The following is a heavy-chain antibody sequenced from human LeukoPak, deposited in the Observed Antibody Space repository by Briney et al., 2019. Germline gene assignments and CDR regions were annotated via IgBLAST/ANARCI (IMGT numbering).Heavy chain of an antibody. J-gene: IGHJ4*02. CDR3: ARDLRGGGFDY. CDR2: IYTSGST. CDR1: GGSISSGSYY. D-gene: IGHD4-23*01. V-gene: IGHV4-61*02. Sequence: SQTLSLTCTVSGGSISSGSYYWSWIRQPAGKGLEWIGRIYTSGSTNYNPSLKSRVTISVDTSKNQFSLKLSSVTAADTAVYYCARDLRGGGFDYWGRGTLVTVSS.